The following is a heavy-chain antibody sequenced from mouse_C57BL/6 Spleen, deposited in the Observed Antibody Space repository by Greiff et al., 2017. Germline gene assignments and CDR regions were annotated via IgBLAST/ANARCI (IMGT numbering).Heavy chain of an antibody. CDR1: GYSITSGYY. J-gene: IGHJ3*01. Sequence: LQESGPGLVKPSQSLSLTCSFTGYSITSGYYWNWIRQFPGTKLVWLGYISYDGSNNYNPSLTKRNAITCDTSKNQIFLKLNSVTTEDAAADYCARAWDGYPFADWGQGTLVTVSA. V-gene: IGHV3-6*01. CDR3: ARAWDGYPFAD. D-gene: IGHD2-3*01. CDR2: ISYDGSN.